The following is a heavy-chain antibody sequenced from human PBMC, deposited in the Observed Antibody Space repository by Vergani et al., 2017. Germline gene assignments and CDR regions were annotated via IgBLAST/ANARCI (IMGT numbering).Heavy chain of an antibody. CDR3: AGAYGDYAWDYYYYMDV. D-gene: IGHD4-17*01. CDR1: GYTFTSYD. Sequence: QVQLVQSGAEVKKPGASVKVSCKASGYTFTSYDINWVRQATGQGLEWMGGRNTTSGNTGYAQKFQGKVTMTRNTSISTAYMELSSLRSEDTAVYYCAGAYGDYAWDYYYYMDVGGKGTTVTVSS. CDR2: RNTTSGNT. V-gene: IGHV1-8*01. J-gene: IGHJ6*03.